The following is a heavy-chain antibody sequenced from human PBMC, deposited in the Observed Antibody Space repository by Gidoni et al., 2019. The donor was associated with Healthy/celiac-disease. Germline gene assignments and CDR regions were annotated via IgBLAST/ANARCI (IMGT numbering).Heavy chain of an antibody. CDR3: ARRRGGYGLYYYYGMDV. CDR2: ISPGDSDT. D-gene: IGHD5-12*01. J-gene: IGHJ6*02. CDR1: GYSFTSYW. Sequence: EVHLVQSGAAVKKPGESLKISCKGSGYSFTSYWIGWVRQMPGKGLEWMGIISPGDSDTRYSPSFQGQVTISADKSSSTAYLQWSSLKASDTAMYYCARRRGGYGLYYYYGMDVWGQGTTVTVSS. V-gene: IGHV5-51*03.